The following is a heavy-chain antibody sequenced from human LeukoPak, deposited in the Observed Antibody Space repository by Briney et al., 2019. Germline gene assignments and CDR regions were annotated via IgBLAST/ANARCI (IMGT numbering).Heavy chain of an antibody. J-gene: IGHJ4*02. Sequence: PSETLSLTCSVSGGSISSPSHYWSWIRQPPGKGLEWIGSIYYSGSANYNPSLKSRVTMSVDTSKNQFSLKLSSVTATDTAVYSCARHSYDYDSGGYHYYFDYWGQGTLVTVSS. D-gene: IGHD3-22*01. CDR2: IYYSGSA. CDR1: GGSISSPSHY. CDR3: ARHSYDYDSGGYHYYFDY. V-gene: IGHV4-39*01.